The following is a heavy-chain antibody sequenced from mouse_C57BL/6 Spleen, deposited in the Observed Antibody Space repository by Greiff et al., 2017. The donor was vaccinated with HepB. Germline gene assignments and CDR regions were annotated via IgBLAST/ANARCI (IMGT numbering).Heavy chain of an antibody. CDR3: ARLDWERGPFDY. V-gene: IGHV1-26*01. D-gene: IGHD4-1*01. Sequence: EVQLQQSGPELVKPGASVKISCKASGYTFTDYYMNWVKQSHGKSLEWIGEINPNNGGTSDNKKFKGKATLTVDKSSRTAYMELRSLTSEDSAVNYCARLDWERGPFDYWGQGTTLTVSS. CDR1: GYTFTDYY. J-gene: IGHJ2*01. CDR2: INPNNGGT.